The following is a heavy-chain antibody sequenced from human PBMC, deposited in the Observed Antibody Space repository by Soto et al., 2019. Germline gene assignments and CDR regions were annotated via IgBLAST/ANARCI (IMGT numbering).Heavy chain of an antibody. D-gene: IGHD3-9*01. Sequence: GGSLRLSCAASGFTFSSYWMHWVRQAPGKGLVWVSRINSDGSSTSYADYVKGRFTISRDNAKNTLYLQMNSLRAEVTAVYHCVREDLLYAGYFPFDYWGQGTLVTVSS. V-gene: IGHV3-74*01. J-gene: IGHJ4*02. CDR3: VREDLLYAGYFPFDY. CDR1: GFTFSSYW. CDR2: INSDGSST.